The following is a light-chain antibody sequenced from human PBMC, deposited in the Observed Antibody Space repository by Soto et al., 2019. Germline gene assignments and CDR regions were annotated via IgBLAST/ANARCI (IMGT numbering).Light chain of an antibody. CDR3: CSYADRSLYV. CDR1: SRDVGAYDY. Sequence: QSVLTQPASVSGSPGQSITISCTGTSRDVGAYDYVSWYLQYPDKAPQLLIYYVDHRPSGVSSRFSGSKSGNTASLTISGLQADDEGHYYCCSYADRSLYVFGAGNKVIV. V-gene: IGLV2-14*03. J-gene: IGLJ1*01. CDR2: YVD.